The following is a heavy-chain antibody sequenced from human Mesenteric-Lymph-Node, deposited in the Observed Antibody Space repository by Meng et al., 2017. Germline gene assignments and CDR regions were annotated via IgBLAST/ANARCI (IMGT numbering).Heavy chain of an antibody. D-gene: IGHD1-26*01. CDR1: GFTFSSYW. CDR3: ATVGATISATYYYYGMDV. CDR2: INSDGSST. V-gene: IGHV3-74*01. J-gene: IGHJ6*02. Sequence: GESLKISCAASGFTFSSYWMHWVRQAPGKGLVWVSRINSDGSSTSYADSVKGRFTISRDNAKNTLYLQMNSLRAEDTAVYYCATVGATISATYYYYGMDVWGQGTTVTVSS.